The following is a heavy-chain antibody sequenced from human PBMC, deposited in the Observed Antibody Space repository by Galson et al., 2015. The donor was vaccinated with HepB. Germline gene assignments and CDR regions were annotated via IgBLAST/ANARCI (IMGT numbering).Heavy chain of an antibody. V-gene: IGHV3-7*01. J-gene: IGHJ6*03. CDR3: ARLDDFWSCSQSDYYYYMDV. Sequence: SLRLSCAASGFTFKNYWMTWVRQAPGKGLEWVANITNDGREKYFVDSVKGRFTISRDNSKKSLDLQMNSLRDEDTAIYYCARLDDFWSCSQSDYYYYMDVWGKGTTVTVSS. D-gene: IGHD3-3*01. CDR1: GFTFKNYW. CDR2: ITNDGREK.